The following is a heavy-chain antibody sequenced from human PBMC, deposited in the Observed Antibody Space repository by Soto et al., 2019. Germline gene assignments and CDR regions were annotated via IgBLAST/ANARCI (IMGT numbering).Heavy chain of an antibody. CDR1: GDSVSSNSAA. CDR3: ASSGYYGSGSKQRRKDHYYYYGMDV. Sequence: SQTLSLTCAISGDSVSSNSAAWNWIRQSPSRGLEWLGRTYYRSKWYNDYAVSVKSRITINPDTSKNQFSLQLNSVTPEDTAVYYCASSGYYGSGSKQRRKDHYYYYGMDVWGQGTTVTVSS. V-gene: IGHV6-1*01. D-gene: IGHD3-10*01. J-gene: IGHJ6*02. CDR2: TYYRSKWYN.